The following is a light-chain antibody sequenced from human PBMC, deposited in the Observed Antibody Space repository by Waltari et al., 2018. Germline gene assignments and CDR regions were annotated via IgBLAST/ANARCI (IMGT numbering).Light chain of an antibody. CDR3: QQSYSTPYT. J-gene: IGKJ2*01. CDR2: AAS. CDR1: QGISDY. V-gene: IGKV1-39*01. Sequence: DTQMTQSPSSLSASVGDRVTITCRASQGISDYLNWYQQKPGKAPKLLIYAASSLQSGVPSRFSGSGSGTEFTLTISRLQPEDFAIYSCQQSYSTPYTFGQGTKLEIK.